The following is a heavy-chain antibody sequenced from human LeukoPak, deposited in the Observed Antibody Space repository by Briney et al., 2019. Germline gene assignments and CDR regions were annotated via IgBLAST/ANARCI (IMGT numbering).Heavy chain of an antibody. Sequence: GSSVKVSCKASGGTFSSYAISWVRQAPGQGLEWMGIINPSGGSTSYAQKLQGRVTMTTDTSTSTAYMELRSLRSDDTTVYYCAREAPYCSSTSCYGLYYYYMDVWGKGATVTVSS. CDR3: AREAPYCSSTSCYGLYYYYMDV. J-gene: IGHJ6*03. D-gene: IGHD2-2*01. V-gene: IGHV1-69*04. CDR2: INPSGGST. CDR1: GGTFSSYA.